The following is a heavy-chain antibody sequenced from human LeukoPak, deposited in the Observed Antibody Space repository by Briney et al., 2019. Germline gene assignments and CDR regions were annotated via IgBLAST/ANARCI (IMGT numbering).Heavy chain of an antibody. CDR3: ARDHLANLASRLFDP. V-gene: IGHV4-39*07. CDR2: NYYSGST. Sequence: PSETLSLTCTVSGGSISSSSYYWGWIRQPPGKGLEWIGRNYYSGSTNYNPSVKSRVTKSVDTSKNQFSLKLSSVTAADTAVYYCARDHLANLASRLFDPWGQGTLVTVSS. J-gene: IGHJ5*02. D-gene: IGHD3-3*01. CDR1: GGSISSSSYY.